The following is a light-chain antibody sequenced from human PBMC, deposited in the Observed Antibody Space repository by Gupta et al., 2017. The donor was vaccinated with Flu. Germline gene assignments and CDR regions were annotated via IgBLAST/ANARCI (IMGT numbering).Light chain of an antibody. CDR1: QDISHY. V-gene: IGKV1-9*01. CDR2: DGS. Sequence: DIHLTQSPSFLSASVGDRVAITFRASQDISHYLNWYQQKTGKGPKLLIYDGSNLHTGVPSRFSGSGSGTEFTLTISSLQPEDFGIYYCQQFDQFPVTFGGGTKVEIK. CDR3: QQFDQFPVT. J-gene: IGKJ4*01.